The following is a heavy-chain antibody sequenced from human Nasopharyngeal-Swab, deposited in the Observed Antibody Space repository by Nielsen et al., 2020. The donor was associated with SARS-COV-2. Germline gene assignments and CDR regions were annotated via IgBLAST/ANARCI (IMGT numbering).Heavy chain of an antibody. CDR2: ISSSSSYI. CDR1: GFTFSSYS. V-gene: IGHV3-21*01. Sequence: GGSLRLSCAASGFTFSSYSMNWVRRAPGKGLEWVSSISSSSSYIYYADSVKGRFTISRDNAKNSLYLQMNSLRAEDTAVYYCARDINGYNYRFDYWGQGTLVTVSS. J-gene: IGHJ4*02. CDR3: ARDINGYNYRFDY. D-gene: IGHD5-24*01.